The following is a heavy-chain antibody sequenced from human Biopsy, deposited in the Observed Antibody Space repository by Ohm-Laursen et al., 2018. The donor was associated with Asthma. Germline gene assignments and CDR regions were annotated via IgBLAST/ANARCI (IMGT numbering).Heavy chain of an antibody. V-gene: IGHV1-18*01. J-gene: IGHJ6*02. CDR2: ISTYNGNT. CDR3: ARDQGSALSGAGIDV. D-gene: IGHD3-9*01. Sequence: ASVKVSCKASGYTFTTYGISWLRQAPGQGLEWMGWISTYNGNTKYGRKVQGRVTMTTDTATSTAYIYLRSLRSDDTAVYYCARDQGSALSGAGIDVWGQGTTVTVSS. CDR1: GYTFTTYG.